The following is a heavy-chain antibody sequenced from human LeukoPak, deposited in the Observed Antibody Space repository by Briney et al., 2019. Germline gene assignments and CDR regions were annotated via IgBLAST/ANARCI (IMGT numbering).Heavy chain of an antibody. D-gene: IGHD5-12*01. Sequence: SETLSLTCTVSGGSMSSYYWSWSRQPPGKGLEWIGYLYYSVSTNYNPSLKSRVTISVDTSKNQFSLKLSSVTAADTAVYYCAGGYNGFLDYWGQGMLVTVSS. J-gene: IGHJ4*02. CDR3: AGGYNGFLDY. CDR2: LYYSVST. CDR1: GGSMSSYY. V-gene: IGHV4-59*08.